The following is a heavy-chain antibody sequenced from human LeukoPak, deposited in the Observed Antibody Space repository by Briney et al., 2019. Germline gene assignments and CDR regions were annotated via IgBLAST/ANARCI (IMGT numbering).Heavy chain of an antibody. CDR2: ISYDGSNK. D-gene: IGHD3-10*01. V-gene: IGHV3-30*03. J-gene: IGHJ4*02. CDR1: GFTFSSYG. Sequence: GGSLRLSCAASGFTFSSYGMHWVRQAPGKGLEWVAVISYDGSNKYYADSVKGRFTISRDNSKNTLYLQMNSLRAEDTAVYHCATQGYYYGSGSFDYWGQGTLVTVSS. CDR3: ATQGYYYGSGSFDY.